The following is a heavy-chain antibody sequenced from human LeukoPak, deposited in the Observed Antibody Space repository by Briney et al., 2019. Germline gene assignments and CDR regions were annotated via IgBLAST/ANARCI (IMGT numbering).Heavy chain of an antibody. CDR3: APYGSGFSIDDY. CDR2: INHSGST. D-gene: IGHD3-10*01. CDR1: GGSFNNYY. Sequence: SETLSLTCAIHGGSFNNYYWSWIRQPPGKGLEWIGEINHSGSTNYNPSLKSRVTISVDKSKNQFSLKLSSVTAADTAVYYCAPYGSGFSIDDYWGQGTLVTVSS. J-gene: IGHJ4*02. V-gene: IGHV4-34*01.